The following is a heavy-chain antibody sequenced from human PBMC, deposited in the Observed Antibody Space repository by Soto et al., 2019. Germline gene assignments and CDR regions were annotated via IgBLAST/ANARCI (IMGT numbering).Heavy chain of an antibody. D-gene: IGHD3-22*01. CDR2: ISGSGGST. CDR1: GFTFSSYA. V-gene: IGHV3-23*01. CDR3: AKDKGSHRWRYDSSSYDY. J-gene: IGHJ4*02. Sequence: PGGSLRLSCAASGFTFSSYAMSWVRQAPGKGLEWVSAISGSGGSTYYADSVKGRFTISRDNSKNTLYLQMNSLRAEDTAVYYCAKDKGSHRWRYDSSSYDYWGQGTLVTVSS.